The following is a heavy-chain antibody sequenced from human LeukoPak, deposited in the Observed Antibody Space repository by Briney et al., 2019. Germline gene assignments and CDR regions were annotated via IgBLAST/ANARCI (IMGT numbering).Heavy chain of an antibody. CDR1: GFIFSDYS. CDR3: AKDPVSDY. V-gene: IGHV3-21*01. Sequence: PGGSLRLSCVASGFIFSDYSMDWVRQAPGKGLEWVSSISSSSAYIFYSDSVKGRFTISRDNSKNTLYLQMNSLRAEDTAVYYCAKDPVSDYWGQGTLVTVS. J-gene: IGHJ4*02. CDR2: ISSSSAYI. D-gene: IGHD3-22*01.